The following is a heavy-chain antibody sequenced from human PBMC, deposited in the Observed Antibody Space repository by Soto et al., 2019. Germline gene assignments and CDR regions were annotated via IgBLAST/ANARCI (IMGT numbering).Heavy chain of an antibody. CDR2: FYSGGST. Sequence: PGGSLRLSCAASGFTLSSNYMSWVRQAPGKGLEWVSVFYSGGSTYYADSVKGRFTISRDNSKNTLYLQMNSLRAEDTAVYYCARVLTTAKTFEFWRQGTLVTVPS. J-gene: IGHJ4*02. CDR3: ARVLTTAKTFEF. D-gene: IGHD4-17*01. CDR1: GFTLSSNY. V-gene: IGHV3-53*01.